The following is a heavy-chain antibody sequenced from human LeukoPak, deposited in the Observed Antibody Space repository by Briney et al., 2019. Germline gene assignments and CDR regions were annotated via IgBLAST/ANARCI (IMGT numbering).Heavy chain of an antibody. CDR2: IYYSGST. CDR1: GGSVSSGSYY. D-gene: IGHD6-13*01. V-gene: IGHV4-61*01. J-gene: IGHJ4*02. CDR3: ARAGSSIAAAGTFDY. Sequence: PSETLSLTCTVSGGSVSSGSYYWSWIRQPPGKGLEWIGYIYYSGSTNYNPSLKSRVTISVDTSKIQFSLKLSSVTAADTAVYYCARAGSSIAAAGTFDYWGQGTLVTVSS.